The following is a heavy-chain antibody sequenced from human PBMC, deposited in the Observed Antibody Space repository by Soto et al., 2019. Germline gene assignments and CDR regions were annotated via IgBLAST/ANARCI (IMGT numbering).Heavy chain of an antibody. Sequence: GGSLRLSCAASGFTFSSYAMSWVRQAPGKGLEWVSSISGSGGSTYYADSVKGRFTISRDNSKNTLYLQMNSLRAEETAVYYCAKEDYYDSSGYYPIDYWGQGTLVTVSS. D-gene: IGHD3-22*01. CDR2: ISGSGGST. CDR1: GFTFSSYA. V-gene: IGHV3-23*01. J-gene: IGHJ4*02. CDR3: AKEDYYDSSGYYPIDY.